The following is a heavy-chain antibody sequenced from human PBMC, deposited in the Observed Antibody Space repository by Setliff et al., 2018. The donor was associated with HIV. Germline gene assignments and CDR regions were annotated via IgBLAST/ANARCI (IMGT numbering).Heavy chain of an antibody. CDR2: IYNSGST. V-gene: IGHV4-39*01. CDR1: GGSINRISYY. Sequence: PSETLSLTCTVSGGSINRISYYWGWIRQAPGRGLEWIGSIYNSGSTYYNPSLKSRIIISSDMSKNQISLRLTSVTAADTAVYFCARSLAGLMNYFDYWGQGMLVTVS. D-gene: IGHD6-19*01. J-gene: IGHJ4*02. CDR3: ARSLAGLMNYFDY.